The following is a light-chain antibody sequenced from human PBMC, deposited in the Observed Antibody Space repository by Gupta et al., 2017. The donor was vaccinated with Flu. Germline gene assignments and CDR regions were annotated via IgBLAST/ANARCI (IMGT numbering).Light chain of an antibody. CDR2: GEN. J-gene: IGLJ1*01. CDR3: NSRDRSSAHYV. V-gene: IGLV3-19*01. Sequence: QGDSLRGYFVGWYQQKAGQAPELVRYGENNRPSGIPDRFSGSSSGSTASLTITGAQAEDEADYYCNSRDRSSAHYVFGTGTKVTVL. CDR1: SLRGYF.